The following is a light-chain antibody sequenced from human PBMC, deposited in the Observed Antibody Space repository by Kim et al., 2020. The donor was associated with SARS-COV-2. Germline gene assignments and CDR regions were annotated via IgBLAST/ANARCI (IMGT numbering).Light chain of an antibody. J-gene: IGKJ4*01. CDR3: QQTYRTPT. CDR2: AAL. CDR1: QSIGYS. V-gene: IGKV1-39*01. Sequence: SASLGDRVTITCRASQSIGYSLNWYQQRPGKAPKVLIYAALSLHVGVPSRFSGSGSGTEFILNISSLQHEDFATYYCQQTYRTPTFGGGTKVDIK.